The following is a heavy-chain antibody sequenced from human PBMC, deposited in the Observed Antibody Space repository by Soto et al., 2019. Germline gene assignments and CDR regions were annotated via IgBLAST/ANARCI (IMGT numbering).Heavy chain of an antibody. CDR1: DGSISSYY. J-gene: IGHJ4*02. V-gene: IGHV4-59*08. D-gene: IGHD1-26*01. Sequence: SETLSLTCTVSDGSISSYYWSWLRQPPGKGLEWIGYIYDSGSTLYNPSLKSRVTISVDRPNNQSFLKLRSVTAADTAIYYCAGDIRSGSYRFDYWGQGTLVTVSS. CDR2: IYDSGST. CDR3: AGDIRSGSYRFDY.